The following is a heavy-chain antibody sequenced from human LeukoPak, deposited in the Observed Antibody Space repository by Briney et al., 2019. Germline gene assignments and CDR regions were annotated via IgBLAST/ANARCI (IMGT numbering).Heavy chain of an antibody. D-gene: IGHD2-2*01. CDR1: GYTFTSYD. V-gene: IGHV1-8*01. Sequence: GASVKVSCKASGYTFTSYDINWVRQATRQGLEWMGWMNPNSGNTGYAQKFQGRVTMTRNTSISTAYMELSSLRSEDTAVYYCARVKQDCSSTSCYDNHDYWGQGTLVTVSS. CDR3: ARVKQDCSSTSCYDNHDY. CDR2: MNPNSGNT. J-gene: IGHJ4*02.